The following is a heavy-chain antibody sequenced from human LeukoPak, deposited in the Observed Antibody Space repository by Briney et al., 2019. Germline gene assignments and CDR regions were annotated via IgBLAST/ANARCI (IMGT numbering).Heavy chain of an antibody. Sequence: GGSLRLSCAASGFTFSSYGMHWVRQAPGKGLEWVAVISYDGSNKYYADSVKGRFTISRDNAKNLLYLQMNSLRAEDTAIYYCAREFGYWGQGTLVTVSS. V-gene: IGHV3-30*03. D-gene: IGHD3-16*01. CDR1: GFTFSSYG. J-gene: IGHJ4*02. CDR3: AREFGY. CDR2: ISYDGSNK.